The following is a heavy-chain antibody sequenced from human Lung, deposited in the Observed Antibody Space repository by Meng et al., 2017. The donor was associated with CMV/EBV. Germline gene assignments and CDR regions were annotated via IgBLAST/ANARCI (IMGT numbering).Heavy chain of an antibody. J-gene: IGHJ4*02. V-gene: IGHV4-30-4*08. Sequence: SETLSLXXTVSGGSSSSGDYYWSWIRQPPGKGLEWIGYIYYSGSTYYNPSLKSRVTISVDTSKNQFSLKLSSVTAADTAVYYCARGNWNDAFVLDYWGQGTLVTVSS. CDR1: GGSSSSGDYY. CDR2: IYYSGST. CDR3: ARGNWNDAFVLDY. D-gene: IGHD1-1*01.